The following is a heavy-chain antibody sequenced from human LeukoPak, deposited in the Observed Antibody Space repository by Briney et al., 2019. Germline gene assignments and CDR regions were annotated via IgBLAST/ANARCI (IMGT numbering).Heavy chain of an antibody. D-gene: IGHD1-26*01. Sequence: GGSLRLSCAASGFTFSSYGMHWVRQAPGKGLEWVAVISYDGSNKYYADSVKGRFTISRDNSKNTLYLQMNSLRAEDTAVYYCAKDSWELLRYPDGDNDAFYIWGQGTMVTVSS. J-gene: IGHJ3*02. V-gene: IGHV3-30*18. CDR1: GFTFSSYG. CDR3: AKDSWELLRYPDGDNDAFYI. CDR2: ISYDGSNK.